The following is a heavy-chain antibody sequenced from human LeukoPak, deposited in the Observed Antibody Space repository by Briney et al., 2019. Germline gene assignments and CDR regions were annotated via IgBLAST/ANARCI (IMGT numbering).Heavy chain of an antibody. V-gene: IGHV4-59*01. CDR3: ARDPGATMYGSGSPTWYYFDY. CDR1: GGSISSYY. Sequence: LGTLSLSRTVSGGSISSYYWGWVRQPPGKGLGWIGYIYYSGSANNTPPLTSLVTISVDTSKSQFSLRLSSVTAADTAVYYCARDPGATMYGSGSPTWYYFDYWGQGTLVTVSS. D-gene: IGHD3-10*01. CDR2: IYYSGSA. J-gene: IGHJ4*02.